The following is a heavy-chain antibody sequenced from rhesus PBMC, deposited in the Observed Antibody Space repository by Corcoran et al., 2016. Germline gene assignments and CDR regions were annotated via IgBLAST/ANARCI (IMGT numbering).Heavy chain of an antibody. CDR3: ARLAAAGSIFDY. CDR2: ISGSSGST. J-gene: IGHJ4*01. CDR1: GYSISRGYY. V-gene: IGHV4-99*01. D-gene: IGHD6-31*01. Sequence: QVQLQESGPGLVKPSETLSLTCAVSGYSISRGYYWGWIRQPPGKGLEYIGYISGSSGSTYYNPSLKSRVTISKDTSKNQFSLKLSSVTAADTAVYYCARLAAAGSIFDYWGQGVLVTVSS.